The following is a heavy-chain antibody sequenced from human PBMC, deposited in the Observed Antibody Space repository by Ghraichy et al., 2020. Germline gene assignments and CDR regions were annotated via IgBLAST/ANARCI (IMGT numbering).Heavy chain of an antibody. Sequence: SETLSLTCTVSGGFIRHYYWTWIRQTPGKGLQWIGNISYTGRTTYNSSLKSRVTILVDTSKNQFSLRLNSVTAADTAVYYCARTFPSGRGWFDPWGPGTQVIVSS. CDR3: ARTFPSGRGWFDP. V-gene: IGHV4-59*01. J-gene: IGHJ5*02. CDR1: GGFIRHYY. CDR2: ISYTGRT. D-gene: IGHD3-10*01.